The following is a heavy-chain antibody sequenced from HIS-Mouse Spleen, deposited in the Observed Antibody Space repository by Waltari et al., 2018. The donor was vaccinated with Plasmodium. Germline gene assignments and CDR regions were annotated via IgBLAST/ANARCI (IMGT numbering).Heavy chain of an antibody. V-gene: IGHV3-21*01. CDR2: ISSSSSYK. Sequence: EVQLVESGGGLVKPGGSLGLSCAASGITVRSYSMNWVRPAPGKGLEWVSSISSSSSYKYYADSVKGRFTISRDNAKNSLYLQMNSLRAEDTAVYYCARDHNWNYDYWGQGTLVTVSS. J-gene: IGHJ4*02. D-gene: IGHD1-7*01. CDR1: GITVRSYS. CDR3: ARDHNWNYDY.